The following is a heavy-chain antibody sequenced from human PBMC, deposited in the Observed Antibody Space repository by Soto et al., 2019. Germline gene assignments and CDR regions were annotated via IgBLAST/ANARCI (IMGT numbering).Heavy chain of an antibody. D-gene: IGHD4-4*01. CDR3: ARTTEKDGKEGLDY. CDR1: GGSFRDHY. V-gene: IGHV4-59*11. J-gene: IGHJ4*02. CDR2: ISYSGYT. Sequence: SETLSLTCSVSGGSFRDHYWTWIRQPPGKGLEWIGYISYSGYTNYKPSLKSRLTMSVDMAKNQFSLNLNSLTAADTAVYYCARTTEKDGKEGLDYWGQGTLVTVSS.